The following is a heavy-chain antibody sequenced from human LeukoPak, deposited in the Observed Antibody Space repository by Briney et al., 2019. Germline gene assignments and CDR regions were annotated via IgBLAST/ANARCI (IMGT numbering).Heavy chain of an antibody. CDR3: ARTPRGTCYDY. Sequence: SGPTLLNPTRTLTLTCTFSGFSLTTNGMRVRWIRQTPGKALEWLARIDWDDNKFYSTSLKTRLTISKDTSRNQVVLTMTNMDPVDTATYYCARTPRGTCYDYWGQGTLVTVSS. V-gene: IGHV2-70*04. CDR2: IDWDDNK. J-gene: IGHJ4*02. D-gene: IGHD2-15*01. CDR1: GFSLTTNGMR.